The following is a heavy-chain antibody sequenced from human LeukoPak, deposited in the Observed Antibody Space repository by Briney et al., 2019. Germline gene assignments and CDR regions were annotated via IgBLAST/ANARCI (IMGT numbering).Heavy chain of an antibody. CDR3: ARDGSIGYYYMDV. J-gene: IGHJ6*03. CDR2: ISSSSYI. V-gene: IGHV3-21*01. Sequence: GGSLRLSCAASGFTFSSYSMNWVRQAPGKGLEWVSSISSSSYIYYADSVKGRFTISRDNAKNSLYLQMNSLRAEDTAVYYCARDGSIGYYYMDVWGKGTTVTVSS. D-gene: IGHD1-26*01. CDR1: GFTFSSYS.